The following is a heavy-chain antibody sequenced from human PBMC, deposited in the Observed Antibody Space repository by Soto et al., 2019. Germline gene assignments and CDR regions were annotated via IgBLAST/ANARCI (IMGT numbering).Heavy chain of an antibody. CDR3: ARGPSKADCSGGSCTVPWVDP. CDR2: ISSSGSTI. V-gene: IGHV3-48*03. CDR1: GFTFSSYE. J-gene: IGHJ5*01. D-gene: IGHD2-15*01. Sequence: GGSLRLSCAASGFTFSSYEMNWVRQAPGKGLAWVSYISSSGSTIYYADSVKGRFTISRDKAKNSLYLQMNSLRAEDTAVYYFARGPSKADCSGGSCTVPWVDPWGQGSLVTVSS.